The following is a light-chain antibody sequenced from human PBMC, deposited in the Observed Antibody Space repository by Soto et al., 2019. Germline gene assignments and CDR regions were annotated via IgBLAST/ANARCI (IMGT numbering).Light chain of an antibody. Sequence: QSVLTQPASMSGSPGQSITISCTGTRSDGGSYYPVSWFQQHPGKAPKLIIYEVNERPSGVSDRFSGSKSGNTASLTISGLQAADEAEYYCCSYAGDTTFFVFGTGTKVTVL. CDR1: RSDGGSYYP. CDR3: CSYAGDTTFFV. CDR2: EVN. J-gene: IGLJ1*01. V-gene: IGLV2-23*02.